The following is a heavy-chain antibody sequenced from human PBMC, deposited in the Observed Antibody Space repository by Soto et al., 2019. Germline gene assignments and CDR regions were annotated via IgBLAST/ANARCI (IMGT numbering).Heavy chain of an antibody. Sequence: ASVKVSCKASGGTFSSYAISWVRQAPGQGHEWMGGIIPIFGTANYAQKFQGRVTITADKSTSTAYMELSSLRSEETAVDYCARGLYSSGSDYYYYGMDAWGQGTTVTVSS. CDR2: IIPIFGTA. V-gene: IGHV1-69*06. J-gene: IGHJ6*02. D-gene: IGHD6-19*01. CDR3: ARGLYSSGSDYYYYGMDA. CDR1: GGTFSSYA.